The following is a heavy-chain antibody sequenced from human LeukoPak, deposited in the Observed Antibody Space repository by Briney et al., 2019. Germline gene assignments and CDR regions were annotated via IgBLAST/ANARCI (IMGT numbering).Heavy chain of an antibody. Sequence: QPGRSLRLSCAPSGFIFSTYGIHWVRQAPGKGLEWVAAIWPDGSNKYYADSVKGRFTISRDNSRNTLYLQMNSLRSEDTAVYYCARAVGPFDYWGQGTLVPSPQ. CDR2: IWPDGSNK. J-gene: IGHJ4*02. D-gene: IGHD4-23*01. V-gene: IGHV3-33*01. CDR3: ARAVGPFDY. CDR1: GFIFSTYG.